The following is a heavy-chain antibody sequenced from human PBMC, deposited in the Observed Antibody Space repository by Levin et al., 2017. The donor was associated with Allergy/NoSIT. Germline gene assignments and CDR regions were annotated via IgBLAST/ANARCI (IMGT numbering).Heavy chain of an antibody. CDR3: ARRGALCSSGFSPGAFDI. D-gene: IGHD6-6*01. Sequence: GGSLRLSCKASGYTFNTYWIGWVRQMPGKGLEWMGIIYPGDSDTRYSPSFQGQVTISADKSNSTAYLQWRSLTASDTAMYYCARRGALCSSGFSPGAFDIWGQGTMVTVSS. CDR2: IYPGDSDT. J-gene: IGHJ3*02. CDR1: GYTFNTYW. V-gene: IGHV5-51*01.